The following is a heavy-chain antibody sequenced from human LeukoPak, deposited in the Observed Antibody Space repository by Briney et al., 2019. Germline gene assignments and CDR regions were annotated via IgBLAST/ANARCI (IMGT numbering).Heavy chain of an antibody. CDR2: ISWNSGSI. Sequence: GRSLRLSCAASGFTFDDYAMHWVRQAPGKGLEWVSGISWNSGSIGYADSVKGRFTISRDNAKNSLYLQMNSLRAEDTALYYCAKDKHYYDSSGYRDYWGQGTLVTVSS. D-gene: IGHD3-22*01. V-gene: IGHV3-9*01. CDR1: GFTFDDYA. J-gene: IGHJ4*02. CDR3: AKDKHYYDSSGYRDY.